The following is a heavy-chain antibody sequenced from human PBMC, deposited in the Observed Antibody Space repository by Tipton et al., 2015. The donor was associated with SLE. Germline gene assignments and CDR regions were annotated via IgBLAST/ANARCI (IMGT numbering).Heavy chain of an antibody. CDR3: ARGSRYNWSYVGD. V-gene: IGHV4-59*01. D-gene: IGHD1-7*01. Sequence: GLVKPSETLSLTCTVSGGSFTSDYWSWIRQPPGKGLEWIGYVYYRGNTNYNPSLKSRVTISVDTSKTQFSLRLSSVTAADTAMYYCARGSRYNWSYVGDWGQGTLVTVSS. CDR1: GGSFTSDY. J-gene: IGHJ4*02. CDR2: VYYRGNT.